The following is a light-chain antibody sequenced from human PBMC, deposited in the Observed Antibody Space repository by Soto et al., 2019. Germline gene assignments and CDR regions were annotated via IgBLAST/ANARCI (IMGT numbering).Light chain of an antibody. CDR1: SSNIGHNS. V-gene: IGLV1-51*01. Sequence: QAVVTQPPSVSAAPGQTVTISCSGSSSNIGHNSVSWYQQVPGTAPKLLIYDNNRRPSGIPDRFSGSKSGTSATLGITGLQTGDEADYYCGTWDNSLSAGVFGGGTKLTVL. CDR2: DNN. CDR3: GTWDNSLSAGV. J-gene: IGLJ3*02.